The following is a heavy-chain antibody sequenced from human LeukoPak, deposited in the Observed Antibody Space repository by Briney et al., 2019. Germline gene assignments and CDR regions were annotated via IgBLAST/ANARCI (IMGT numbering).Heavy chain of an antibody. Sequence: QPGGSLRLSCAASGFTFSTYAMSWVRPAPGKGLEWVSALSNSGGSVFTTYFADSVKGRFSISRDNSKSTLYLQLSSLTAEDTAVYYCAKAMSTDHYDSKGFYRVDFDSWGQGTLVTVSS. V-gene: IGHV3-23*01. J-gene: IGHJ4*02. CDR1: GFTFSTYA. CDR3: AKAMSTDHYDSKGFYRVDFDS. D-gene: IGHD3-22*01. CDR2: LSNSGGSVFTT.